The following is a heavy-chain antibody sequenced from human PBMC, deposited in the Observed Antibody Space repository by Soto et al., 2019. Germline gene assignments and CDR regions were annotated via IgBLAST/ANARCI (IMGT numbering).Heavy chain of an antibody. Sequence: GGSLRLSCAASGFTFSSYSMNWVRQAPGKGLEWVSSISSSSSYIYYADSVKGRFTISRDNAKNSLYLQMNSLRAEDTAVYYCARSRQQLSAFDPWGHGTLVTVSS. J-gene: IGHJ5*02. V-gene: IGHV3-21*01. CDR3: ARSRQQLSAFDP. D-gene: IGHD6-13*01. CDR1: GFTFSSYS. CDR2: ISSSSSYI.